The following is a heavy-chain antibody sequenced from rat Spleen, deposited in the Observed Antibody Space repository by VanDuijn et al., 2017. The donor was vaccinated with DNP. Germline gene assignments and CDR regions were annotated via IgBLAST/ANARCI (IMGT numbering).Heavy chain of an antibody. Sequence: QIQLQQSGAELAKPGSSVKISCKPSGDTFISYYMGWIKQTTGQDLEYIGYIHTGSGGSNYNEKFKGKAALTVDKSSGTVFMQLSALTPDDSAVYYCARGNYGLWFTNWGQGTLVTVSS. D-gene: IGHD1-11*01. CDR3: ARGNYGLWFTN. J-gene: IGHJ3*01. V-gene: IGHV1-43*01. CDR1: GDTFISYY. CDR2: IHTGSGGS.